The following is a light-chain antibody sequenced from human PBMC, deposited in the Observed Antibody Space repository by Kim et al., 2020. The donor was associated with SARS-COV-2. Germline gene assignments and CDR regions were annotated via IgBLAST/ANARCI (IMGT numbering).Light chain of an antibody. V-gene: IGLV2-23*02. CDR3: CSYAGSSTFEV. CDR1: SSDVGSYNL. J-gene: IGLJ3*02. Sequence: QSALTQSASVSGSPGQSITISCTGTSSDVGSYNLVSWYQQHPGKAPKLMIYEVSKRPSGVSNRFSGSKSGNTASLTISGLQAEDEADYYCCSYAGSSTFEVFGGGTQLTVL. CDR2: EVS.